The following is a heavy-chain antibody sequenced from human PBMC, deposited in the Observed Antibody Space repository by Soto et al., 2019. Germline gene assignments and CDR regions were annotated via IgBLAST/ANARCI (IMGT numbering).Heavy chain of an antibody. CDR2: ISAYNGNT. Sequence: ASVKVSCKASGYTFTSYGISWVRQAPGQGLEWMGWISAYNGNTNYAQKLQGRVTMTTDTSTSTAYMELRSLRSDDTAVYYCARARNDFWSGNWFDPWGQGTLVTVSS. D-gene: IGHD3-3*01. J-gene: IGHJ5*02. CDR3: ARARNDFWSGNWFDP. V-gene: IGHV1-18*01. CDR1: GYTFTSYG.